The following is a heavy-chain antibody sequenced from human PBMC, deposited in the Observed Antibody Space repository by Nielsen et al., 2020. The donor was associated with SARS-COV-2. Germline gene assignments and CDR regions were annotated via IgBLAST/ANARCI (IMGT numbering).Heavy chain of an antibody. CDR3: ASWVRYYDSSGYYYDLHY. CDR1: GYTFTSYA. J-gene: IGHJ4*02. CDR2: INAGNGNT. D-gene: IGHD3-22*01. Sequence: ASVKVSCKASGYTFTSYAMHWVRQAPGQRLEWMGWINAGNGNTKYSQKFQGRVTITRDTSASTAYMEPSSLRSEDTAVYYCASWVRYYDSSGYYYDLHYWGQGTLVTVSS. V-gene: IGHV1-3*01.